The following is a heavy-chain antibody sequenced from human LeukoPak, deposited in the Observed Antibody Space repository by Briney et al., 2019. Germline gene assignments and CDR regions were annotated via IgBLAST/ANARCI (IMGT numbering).Heavy chain of an antibody. Sequence: PSETLSLTCTVSGGSISSYYWSWIRQSPGKGLEWIGYIYYSGSTNYNPSLKSRVTISVDTSKNQFSLKLSSMTAADTAVYYCARGGTVVNGFDYWGQGTLVTVSS. J-gene: IGHJ4*02. V-gene: IGHV4-59*01. CDR1: GGSISSYY. CDR2: IYYSGST. CDR3: ARGGTVVNGFDY. D-gene: IGHD4-23*01.